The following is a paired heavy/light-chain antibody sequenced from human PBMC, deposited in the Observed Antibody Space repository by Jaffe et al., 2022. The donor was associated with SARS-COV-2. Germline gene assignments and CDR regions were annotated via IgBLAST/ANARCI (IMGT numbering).Light chain of an antibody. Sequence: DIQMTQSPSSLSASVGDRVTITCRASLGISNYLAWYQQKPGKVPQLLIYTASTLQSGVPSRFSGSGSGTDFTLTISGLQPEDVATYYCQKYDSAPWTFGQGTKVEIK. V-gene: IGKV1-27*01. CDR3: QKYDSAPWT. CDR1: LGISNY. CDR2: TAS. J-gene: IGKJ1*01.
Heavy chain of an antibody. D-gene: IGHD1-1*01. J-gene: IGHJ6*02. Sequence: EVQLLESGGGLVQPGGSLRLSCAASGFAFNNYAMNWVRQAPGKGLEWVSAIGGSHTTNYADSVKGRFTISRDNTKNMLFLQMNSLRAEDTAVYYCAKDRWDQLGMDVWGQGTTVTVSS. V-gene: IGHV3-23*01. CDR1: GFAFNNYA. CDR2: IGGSHTT. CDR3: AKDRWDQLGMDV.